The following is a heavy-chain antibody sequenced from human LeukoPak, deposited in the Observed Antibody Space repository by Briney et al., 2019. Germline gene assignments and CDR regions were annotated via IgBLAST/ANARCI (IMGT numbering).Heavy chain of an antibody. D-gene: IGHD2-21*02. CDR2: ISSSGSTI. CDR3: ARGTSTDWFDP. J-gene: IGHJ5*02. CDR1: VFTFSSYE. V-gene: IGHV3-48*03. Sequence: GGSLRLSCAASVFTFSSYEMNWVRQAPGKGLEWVSYISSSGSTIYYADSVKGRFTICRDNAKNSLYLQMISVRAEDTAVYYCARGTSTDWFDPWGQGTLVTVSS.